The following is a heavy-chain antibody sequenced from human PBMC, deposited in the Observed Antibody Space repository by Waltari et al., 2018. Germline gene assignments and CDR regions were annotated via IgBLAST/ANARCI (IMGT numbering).Heavy chain of an antibody. CDR2: IYIRGST. Sequence: QVLLQESGPGLVKPSETLSLTCTVSGGSLNHYSWRWVRPPAGTGLECIGRIYIRGSTDNNPPLKRRVTVSVDTSKNQFSLNLSSVTAADTAVYYCARDRQLVRARPRIRLDYWGQGTLVTVSS. D-gene: IGHD6-6*01. V-gene: IGHV4-4*07. CDR3: ARDRQLVRARPRIRLDY. J-gene: IGHJ4*02. CDR1: GGSLNHYS.